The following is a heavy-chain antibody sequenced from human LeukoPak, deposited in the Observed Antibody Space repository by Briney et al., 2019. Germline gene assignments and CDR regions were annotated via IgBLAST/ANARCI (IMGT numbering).Heavy chain of an antibody. CDR3: ATLGFYGDYS. D-gene: IGHD4-17*01. J-gene: IGHJ4*02. V-gene: IGHV4-39*01. Sequence: SETLSLTCTVSGGSISSSSHYWGWIRQPPGKGLEWIGSIYYSGSTYYNPSLKSRVTISVDTSKNQFSLKLSSVTAADTAVYYCATLGFYGDYSWGQGTLVTVSS. CDR1: GGSISSSSHY. CDR2: IYYSGST.